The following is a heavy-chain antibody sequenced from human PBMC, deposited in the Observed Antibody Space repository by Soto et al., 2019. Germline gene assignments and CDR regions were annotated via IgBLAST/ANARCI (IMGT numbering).Heavy chain of an antibody. CDR3: ARDRSGYDTYYYYYGMDV. CDR2: INPNSGGT. J-gene: IGHJ6*02. Sequence: ASVKVSCKASGYTFTGYYMHWVRQAPGQGLEWMGWINPNSGGTNYAQKFQGWVTMTRDTSISTAYMELSRLRSDDTAVYYCARDRSGYDTYYYYYGMDVWGQGTTVTVSS. D-gene: IGHD5-12*01. CDR1: GYTFTGYY. V-gene: IGHV1-2*04.